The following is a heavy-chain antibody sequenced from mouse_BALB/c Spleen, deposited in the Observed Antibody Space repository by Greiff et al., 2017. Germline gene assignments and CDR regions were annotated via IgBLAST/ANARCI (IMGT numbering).Heavy chain of an antibody. CDR3: ARGDRYDVAY. Sequence: VQLVESGPGLVQPSQSLSITCTVSGFSLTSYGVHWVRQSPGKGLEWLGVIWSGGSTDYNAAFISRLSISKDNSKSQVFFKMNSLQANDTAIYYCARGDRYDVAYWGQGTLVTVSA. D-gene: IGHD2-14*01. J-gene: IGHJ3*01. CDR1: GFSLTSYG. V-gene: IGHV2-2*02. CDR2: IWSGGST.